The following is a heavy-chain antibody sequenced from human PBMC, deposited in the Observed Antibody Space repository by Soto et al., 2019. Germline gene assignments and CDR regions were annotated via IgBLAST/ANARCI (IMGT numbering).Heavy chain of an antibody. J-gene: IGHJ6*02. Sequence: PSETLSLTCSVSGDSISSSGVYWSWIRHHPGKAPEWIGYIHYTGSTSYNPSLKSRLAISLDASKNQFSLSLGSVTSADTAVYYCARDHRSLGDYYGMDVWGQGTTVTVSS. CDR1: GDSISSSGVY. CDR3: ARDHRSLGDYYGMDV. D-gene: IGHD3-10*01. CDR2: IHYTGST. V-gene: IGHV4-31*03.